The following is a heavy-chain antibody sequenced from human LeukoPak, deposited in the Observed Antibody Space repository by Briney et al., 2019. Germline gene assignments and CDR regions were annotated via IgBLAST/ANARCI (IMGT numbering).Heavy chain of an antibody. D-gene: IGHD2-2*01. V-gene: IGHV1-8*03. CDR3: ARGAGGSPADDIVVVPAAIKDP. CDR1: GYTFTSYD. CDR2: MNPNSGNT. J-gene: IGHJ5*02. Sequence: ASVKVSCKASGYTFTSYDINWVRQATGQGLEWMGWMNPNSGNTGYAQKFQGRVTITRNTSISTAYMELSSLRSEDTAVYYCARGAGGSPADDIVVVPAAIKDPWGQGTLVTVSS.